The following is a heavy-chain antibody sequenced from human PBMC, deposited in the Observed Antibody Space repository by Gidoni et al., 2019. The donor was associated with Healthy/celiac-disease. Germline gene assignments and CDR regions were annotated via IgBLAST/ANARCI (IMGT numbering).Heavy chain of an antibody. Sequence: EVQLLESGGGLVQPGGSLRLSRAAPGFTFSSYAMSWVRQAPGKGLEWVSAISGSGGSTYYADSVKGRFTISRDNSKNTLYLQMNSLRAEDTAVYYCAKDLSISKRMGGMDVWGQGTTVTVSS. CDR1: GFTFSSYA. J-gene: IGHJ6*02. D-gene: IGHD2-21*01. V-gene: IGHV3-23*01. CDR3: AKDLSISKRMGGMDV. CDR2: ISGSGGST.